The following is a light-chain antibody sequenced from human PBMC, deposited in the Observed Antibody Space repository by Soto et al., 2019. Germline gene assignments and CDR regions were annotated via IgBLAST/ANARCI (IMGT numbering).Light chain of an antibody. CDR3: QHYNSYPWT. CDR1: QSIRNY. V-gene: IGKV1-5*01. J-gene: IGKJ1*01. Sequence: DIPMTQSPSTLSASVVDRVTITCRASQSIRNYLAWYQQKPGKAPRLLIYDASSLESGVPSRFSGSGSGTEFTLTISSLQPDDFATYYCQHYNSYPWTFSQGTKVEIK. CDR2: DAS.